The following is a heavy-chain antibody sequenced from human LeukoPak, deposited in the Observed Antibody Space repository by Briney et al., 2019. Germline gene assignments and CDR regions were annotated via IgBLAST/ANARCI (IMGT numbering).Heavy chain of an antibody. D-gene: IGHD6-19*01. V-gene: IGHV1-18*01. CDR2: ISAYNGNT. Sequence: GASVTVSCKASGYTFTSYGISWVRQAPGQGLEWMGWISAYNGNTNYAQKLQGRVTMTTDTSTSTAYMELRSLRSDDTAVYYCARDRRTSAVAGTDYWGQGTLVTVSS. J-gene: IGHJ4*02. CDR3: ARDRRTSAVAGTDY. CDR1: GYTFTSYG.